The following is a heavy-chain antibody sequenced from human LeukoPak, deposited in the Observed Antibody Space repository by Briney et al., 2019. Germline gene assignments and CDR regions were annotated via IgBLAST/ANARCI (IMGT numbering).Heavy chain of an antibody. CDR3: ARPRNARGGDAFDI. V-gene: IGHV5-51*01. CDR2: IYPGDSDT. CDR1: GYSFPSYW. J-gene: IGHJ3*02. D-gene: IGHD3-16*01. Sequence: GESLKISCKGSGYSFPSYWAGCVRLMPGKGLEWMGIIYPGDSDTRYSPSFQGQVTISADKSTSTAYLQWSSLKASDTAMYYCARPRNARGGDAFDIWGQGTRVTVSS.